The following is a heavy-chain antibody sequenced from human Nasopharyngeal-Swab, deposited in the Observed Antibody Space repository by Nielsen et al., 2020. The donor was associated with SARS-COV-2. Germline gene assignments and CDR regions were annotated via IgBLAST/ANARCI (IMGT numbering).Heavy chain of an antibody. CDR1: GFTFSSYG. CDR3: AKGSVSGSYRGVFDY. Sequence: GSLKISCAASGFTFSSYGMHWVRQAPGKGLEWVAVIWYDGSNKYYADSVKGRFTISRDNSKNTLYLQMNSLRAEDTAVYYCAKGSVSGSYRGVFDYWGQGTLVTVSS. V-gene: IGHV3-30*02. J-gene: IGHJ4*02. D-gene: IGHD1-26*01. CDR2: IWYDGSNK.